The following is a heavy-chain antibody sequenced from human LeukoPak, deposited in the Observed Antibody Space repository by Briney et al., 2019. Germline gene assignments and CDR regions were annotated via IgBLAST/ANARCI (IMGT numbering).Heavy chain of an antibody. CDR3: ARLYRNYVTYGMDV. CDR1: GGSFSGYY. J-gene: IGHJ6*02. V-gene: IGHV4-34*01. CDR2: INHSGST. Sequence: KPSETLSLTCAVYGGSFSGYYWSWIRQPPGKGLEWIGEINHSGSTNYNPSLKSRVTISVDTSKNQFSLKLSSVTAADTAVYYCARLYRNYVTYGMDVWGQGTTVTVSS. D-gene: IGHD1-7*01.